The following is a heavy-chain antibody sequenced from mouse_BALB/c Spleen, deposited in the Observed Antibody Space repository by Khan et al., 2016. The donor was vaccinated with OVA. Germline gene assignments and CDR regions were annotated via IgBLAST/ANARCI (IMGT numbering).Heavy chain of an antibody. J-gene: IGHJ2*01. Sequence: QIQLVQSGPELKKPGETVKISCKASGYTFTDYSMNWVKQAPGKGLKWMGWINTDTGEPTYADDFKGRFAFSLETSASTAYLQINNLKNEDTTTYCRARDTYDYSDCWGEGTTLTVSS. D-gene: IGHD2-14*01. CDR1: GYTFTDYS. CDR3: ARDTYDYSDC. V-gene: IGHV9-2-1*01. CDR2: INTDTGEP.